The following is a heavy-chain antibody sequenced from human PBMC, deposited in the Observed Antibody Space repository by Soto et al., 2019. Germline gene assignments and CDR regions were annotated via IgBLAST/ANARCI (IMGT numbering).Heavy chain of an antibody. CDR1: GASISRGGYS. D-gene: IGHD6-19*01. CDR3: ARGSSSYYDYGMDV. J-gene: IGHJ6*02. V-gene: IGHV4-30-2*01. Sequence: PSETLSLTCTVSGASISRGGYSWTWIRQPPGKAPEWIGNIYDSGSTSYNPSLKSRVTMSVDRSTNQFSLKLTSVTAADTAVYFCARGSSSYYDYGMDVWGQGTTVTVSS. CDR2: IYDSGST.